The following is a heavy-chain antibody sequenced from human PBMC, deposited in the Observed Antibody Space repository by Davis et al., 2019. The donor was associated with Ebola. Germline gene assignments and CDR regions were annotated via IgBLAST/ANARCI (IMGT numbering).Heavy chain of an antibody. D-gene: IGHD2-2*01. J-gene: IGHJ5*02. CDR1: GGTFSSYA. CDR3: ATLGCSSTSCYSNWFDP. Sequence: SVKVSCKASGGTFSSYAISWVRQAPGQGLEWMGGIIPIFGTANYAQKFQGRVTMTEDTSTDTAYMELSSLRSEDTAVYYCATLGCSSTSCYSNWFDPWGQGTLVTVSS. V-gene: IGHV1-69*06. CDR2: IIPIFGTA.